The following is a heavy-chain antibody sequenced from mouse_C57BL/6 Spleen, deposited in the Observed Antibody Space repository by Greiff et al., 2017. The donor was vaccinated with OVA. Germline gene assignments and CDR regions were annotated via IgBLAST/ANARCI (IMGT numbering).Heavy chain of an antibody. CDR2: ISSGSSTI. CDR1: GFTFSDYG. CDR3: ASPDYYGSSYKYAMDY. V-gene: IGHV5-17*01. D-gene: IGHD1-1*01. Sequence: EVKLVESGGGLVKPGGSLKLSCAASGFTFSDYGMHWVRQAPEKGLEWVAYISSGSSTIYYADTVKGRFTISRDNAKNTLFLQMTSLRSEDTAMYYCASPDYYGSSYKYAMDYWGQGTSVTVSS. J-gene: IGHJ4*01.